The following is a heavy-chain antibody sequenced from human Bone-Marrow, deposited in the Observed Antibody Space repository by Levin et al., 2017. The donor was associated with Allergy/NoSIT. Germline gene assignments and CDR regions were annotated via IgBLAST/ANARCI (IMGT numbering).Heavy chain of an antibody. CDR2: ISGRGAST. Sequence: LSLTCAASGITFRSYAMSWVRQAPGKGLEWISVISGRGASTYADSVKGRFIVSRDNSKNMLYLQMNSLTAEDTAVYYCAKDRDSSSWTFYYGMDVWGQGTTVTVSS. V-gene: IGHV3-23*01. J-gene: IGHJ6*02. CDR3: AKDRDSSSWTFYYGMDV. D-gene: IGHD6-13*01. CDR1: GITFRSYA.